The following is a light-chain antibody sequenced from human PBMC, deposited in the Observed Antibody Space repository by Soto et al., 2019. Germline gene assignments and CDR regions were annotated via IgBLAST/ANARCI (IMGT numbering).Light chain of an antibody. Sequence: QSALTQPASVSGSPGQSITISCTGTSSDVGGYNYVSWFQQYPGKAPKLMIYDVSTRPSGVSSRFSGSKSGNTASLTISGLPAEDEADYYCSSSTTTDTYVFGTGTKLTVL. J-gene: IGLJ1*01. CDR1: SSDVGGYNY. CDR2: DVS. V-gene: IGLV2-14*01. CDR3: SSSTTTDTYV.